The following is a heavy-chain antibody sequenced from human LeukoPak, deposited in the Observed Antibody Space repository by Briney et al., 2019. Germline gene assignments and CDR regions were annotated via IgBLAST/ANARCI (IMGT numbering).Heavy chain of an antibody. Sequence: PGGSLRLSCAASGFTFSDYYMSWIRQAPGKGLEWVSYISSSGSTIYYADSVKGRFTISRGNAKNSLYLQMNSLRAEDTAVYYCARDPPLRTAMARTFDYWGQGTLSPSPQ. CDR3: ARDPPLRTAMARTFDY. CDR1: GFTFSDYY. D-gene: IGHD5-18*01. CDR2: ISSSGSTI. J-gene: IGHJ4*02. V-gene: IGHV3-11*01.